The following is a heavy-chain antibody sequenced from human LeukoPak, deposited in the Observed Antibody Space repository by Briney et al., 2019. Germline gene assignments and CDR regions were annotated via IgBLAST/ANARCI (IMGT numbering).Heavy chain of an antibody. D-gene: IGHD2-2*01. CDR3: ARTRAYCSSTSCPAYYYGMDV. J-gene: IGHJ6*02. Sequence: GGSLRLSCAASGFTFSSYWMSWVRQAPGKGLEWVANIKQDGSEKYYVDSVKGRFTISRDNAKISLYLQMNSLRAEDTAVYYCARTRAYCSSTSCPAYYYGMDVWGQGTTVTVSS. V-gene: IGHV3-7*01. CDR2: IKQDGSEK. CDR1: GFTFSSYW.